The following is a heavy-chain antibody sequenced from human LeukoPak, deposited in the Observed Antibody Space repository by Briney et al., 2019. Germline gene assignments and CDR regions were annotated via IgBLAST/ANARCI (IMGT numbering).Heavy chain of an antibody. Sequence: GASVKVSCKASGYTFTGYYMHWVRQAPGQGLEWMGWINPNSGGTNYAQKFQGRVTMTRDTSISTAYMELSSLRSDDTAVYYCARVEKDTSGWYGFDYWGQGTLVTVSS. V-gene: IGHV1-2*02. D-gene: IGHD6-19*01. CDR2: INPNSGGT. CDR1: GYTFTGYY. CDR3: ARVEKDTSGWYGFDY. J-gene: IGHJ4*02.